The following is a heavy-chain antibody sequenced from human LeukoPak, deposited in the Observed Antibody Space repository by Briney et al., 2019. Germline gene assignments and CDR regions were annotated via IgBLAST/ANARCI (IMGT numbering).Heavy chain of an antibody. CDR3: ARSTDGYNSPNRTSSGSYI. CDR1: GGSFISYT. CDR2: IISIVGIA. J-gene: IGHJ4*02. Sequence: SVKVSCKECGGSFISYTSSWVRRAPGRGLEWMGRIISIVGIANYTQKFQGRVTITADTSTSTAYMELSSLRSEDTAVYYCARSTDGYNSPNRTSSGSYIWGQGTLVTVSS. V-gene: IGHV1-69*02. D-gene: IGHD5-24*01.